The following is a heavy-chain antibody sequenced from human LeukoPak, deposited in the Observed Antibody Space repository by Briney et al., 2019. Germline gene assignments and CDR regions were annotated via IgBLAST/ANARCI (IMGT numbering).Heavy chain of an antibody. CDR1: GRSTGSSSYY. CDR3: ARDFWSGYFDY. J-gene: IGHJ4*02. V-gene: IGHV4-39*02. D-gene: IGHD3-3*01. CDR2: IYYSGST. Sequence: KPSETLSLTWTVSGRSTGSSSYYWGCTSHPRGKGLEWIGSIYYSGSTYYNPSLKSRVTISIDTSKNQFSLKLSSVTAADTAVYYCARDFWSGYFDYWGQGTLVTVSS.